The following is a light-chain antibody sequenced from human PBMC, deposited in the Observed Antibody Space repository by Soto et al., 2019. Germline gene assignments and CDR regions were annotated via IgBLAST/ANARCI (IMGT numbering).Light chain of an antibody. Sequence: DIQMTQSPSTLSASVGDRVTITCRASQSISSWLAWYQQKPGKAPKLLIYDASSLESGVPSRFRGSGSGTEFTLTISSLQPDDFATYYCQQYNSYSQTFGQGTKVDI. V-gene: IGKV1-5*01. CDR2: DAS. CDR3: QQYNSYSQT. J-gene: IGKJ1*01. CDR1: QSISSW.